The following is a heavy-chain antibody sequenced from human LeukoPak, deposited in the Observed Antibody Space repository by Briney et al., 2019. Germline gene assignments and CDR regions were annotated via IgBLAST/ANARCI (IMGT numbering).Heavy chain of an antibody. J-gene: IGHJ6*03. CDR1: GFTFSSYA. CDR3: ARDGSGSSRPYYMDV. D-gene: IGHD2-2*01. Sequence: GRSLRLSCAASGFTFSSYAMHWVHQAPGKGLEWVAVISYDGSNKYYADSVKGRFTISRDNSKNTLYLQMNSLRAEDTAVYYCARDGSGSSRPYYMDVWGKGTTVTVSS. V-gene: IGHV3-30*04. CDR2: ISYDGSNK.